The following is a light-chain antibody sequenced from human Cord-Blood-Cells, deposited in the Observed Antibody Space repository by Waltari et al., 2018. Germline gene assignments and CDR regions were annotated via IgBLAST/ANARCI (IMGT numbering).Light chain of an antibody. V-gene: IGKV1-8*01. CDR2: AAS. CDR1: QGISSY. Sequence: IQMTQSPSSLSASVGDRVTITCRASQGISSYLAWYQQKPGKAPKLLIYAASTLQSGVPSRFSGSGSGTDFTLTISCLQSEDFATYYCQQYYSYPWTFGQGTKVEIK. J-gene: IGKJ1*01. CDR3: QQYYSYPWT.